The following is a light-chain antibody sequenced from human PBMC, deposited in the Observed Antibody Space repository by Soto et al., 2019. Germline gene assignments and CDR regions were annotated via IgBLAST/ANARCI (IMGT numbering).Light chain of an antibody. CDR2: EVS. V-gene: IGLV2-14*01. J-gene: IGLJ1*01. CDR1: NSYVGIYDF. Sequence: QSVLTQPASVSGTPGQSITISCTGSNSYVGIYDFVSWYQHHPGRAPKLIVSEVSHRPSGVSNRFSGSKSGNTASLTISGLQSEDEADYYCISYTSDDVRYVFGTGTKV. CDR3: ISYTSDDVRYV.